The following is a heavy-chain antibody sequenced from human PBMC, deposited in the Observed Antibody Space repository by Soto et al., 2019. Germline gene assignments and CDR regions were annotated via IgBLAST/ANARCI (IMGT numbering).Heavy chain of an antibody. V-gene: IGHV2-5*02. CDR3: AHRLARGATGLYFQH. CDR2: IYWDDDK. D-gene: IGHD3-9*01. J-gene: IGHJ1*01. Sequence: SGPTLVNPTQTLALTCTFSGLSLSTSGVAVGWIRQPPGKALEWLALIYWDDDKRYSPSLKSRLTITKDTSKNQVVLTMTNMDPVDTSTYYCAHRLARGATGLYFQHWGQGTPVTVSS. CDR1: GLSLSTSGVA.